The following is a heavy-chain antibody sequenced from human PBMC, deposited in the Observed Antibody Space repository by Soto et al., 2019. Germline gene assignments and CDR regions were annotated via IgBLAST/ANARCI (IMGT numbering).Heavy chain of an antibody. J-gene: IGHJ4*02. V-gene: IGHV4-34*01. Sequence: QVQLQQWGAGLLKPSETLSLTCAVYGGSFSGYYWSWIRQPPGKVLEWIGEINHSGSTNYNPSLKSRVTISVDTSKNQFSLKLSSVTAADTAVYYCARGGGTRYSYGLPARRNYFDYWGQGTLVTVSS. CDR3: ARGGGTRYSYGLPARRNYFDY. D-gene: IGHD5-18*01. CDR1: GGSFSGYY. CDR2: INHSGST.